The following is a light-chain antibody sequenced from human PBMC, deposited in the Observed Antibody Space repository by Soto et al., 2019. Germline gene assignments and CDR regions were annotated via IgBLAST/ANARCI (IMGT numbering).Light chain of an antibody. J-gene: IGKJ1*01. CDR2: GSS. CDR3: QQYGDSSWT. Sequence: EIVLTQSPGTLSSSPGERATLSCRASQSVSSSYLAWYQHRPGQAPRLLIYGSSRRATGIPDRVGGSGSGTDFTLTISRLEPEDFAVYYCQQYGDSSWTFGQGTKVEIK. V-gene: IGKV3-20*01. CDR1: QSVSSSY.